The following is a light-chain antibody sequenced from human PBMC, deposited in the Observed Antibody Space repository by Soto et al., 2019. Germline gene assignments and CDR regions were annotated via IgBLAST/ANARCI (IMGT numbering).Light chain of an antibody. Sequence: EIVMTQSPATLSVSPGERATLSCRASQSVRSKLAWYQQKPGQAPRLLIYDASTRATGIPARFSGSGSGTEFTLTISSLQSEDFAVYYCQQYNSYSETFGQGTKVDIK. CDR1: QSVRSK. V-gene: IGKV3-15*01. CDR3: QQYNSYSET. CDR2: DAS. J-gene: IGKJ1*01.